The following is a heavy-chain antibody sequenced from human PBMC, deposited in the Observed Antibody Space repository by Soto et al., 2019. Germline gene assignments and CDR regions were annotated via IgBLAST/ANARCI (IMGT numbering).Heavy chain of an antibody. V-gene: IGHV3-15*01. CDR2: IKSKTDGGTT. D-gene: IGHD3-16*01. Sequence: GGSLRLSCAASGFTFSNAWMSWVRQAPGKGLEWVGRIKSKTDGGTTDYAAPVKGRFTISRDDSKNTLYLQMNSLKTEDTAVYYCTTFLLTGTTPWVTFGGVSSTDYWGQGTLVTVSS. CDR3: TTFLLTGTTPWVTFGGVSSTDY. CDR1: GFTFSNAW. J-gene: IGHJ4*02.